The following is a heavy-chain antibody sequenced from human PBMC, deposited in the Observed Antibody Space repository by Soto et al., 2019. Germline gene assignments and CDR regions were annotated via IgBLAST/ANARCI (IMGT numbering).Heavy chain of an antibody. D-gene: IGHD6-19*01. V-gene: IGHV4-34*01. J-gene: IGHJ5*02. CDR1: GGSFSGYY. Sequence: SETLSLTCAVYGGSFSGYYWSWIRQPPGKGLEWIGEINHSGSTNYNPSLESRVTISVDTSKSQFSLKLSSVTAADTAVYYCARGSRFYSSGWYHWFDPWGQGTLVTVSS. CDR2: INHSGST. CDR3: ARGSRFYSSGWYHWFDP.